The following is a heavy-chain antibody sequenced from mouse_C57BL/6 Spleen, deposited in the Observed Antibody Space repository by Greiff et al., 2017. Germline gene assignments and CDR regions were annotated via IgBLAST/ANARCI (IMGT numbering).Heavy chain of an antibody. Sequence: VQLQQSGPELVKPGASVKISCKASGYAFSSSWMNWVKQRPGKGLEWIGRIYPGDGDTNYNGKFKGKATLTADKSSSTAYMQLSSLTSEDSAVYFCVDGYPYAMDYWGQGTSVTVSS. J-gene: IGHJ4*01. CDR2: IYPGDGDT. D-gene: IGHD2-3*01. V-gene: IGHV1-82*01. CDR1: GYAFSSSW. CDR3: VDGYPYAMDY.